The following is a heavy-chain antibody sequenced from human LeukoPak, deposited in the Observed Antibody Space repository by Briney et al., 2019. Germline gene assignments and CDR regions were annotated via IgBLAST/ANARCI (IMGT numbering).Heavy chain of an antibody. J-gene: IGHJ5*02. CDR1: GSTFSSYA. CDR3: ARGGGLLWLGEFPNCFDT. Sequence: GGSLRLSCAASGSTFSSYATSWVRQAPGKGLEYVSTISAGGGSTFYADSMKGRSTISRDNSRSTVYLQMNSLRVEDTAVYYCARGGGLLWLGEFPNCFDTWGQGTLVTVSS. CDR2: ISAGGGST. D-gene: IGHD3-10*01. V-gene: IGHV3-23*01.